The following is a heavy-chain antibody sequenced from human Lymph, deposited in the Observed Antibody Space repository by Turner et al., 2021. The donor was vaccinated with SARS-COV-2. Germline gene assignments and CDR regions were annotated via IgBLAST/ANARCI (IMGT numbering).Heavy chain of an antibody. Sequence: VRLVGTGGGLMQTGAFMSLPCAAAGLTVSSTYMPWVRQCPGELLEWVSVIYSAGSIFYADSVKGRFTISRDNSKHTLYLQMNSLRADDTAVYYCARDLVVYGMDVWGQGTTVTVSS. CDR2: IYSAGSI. CDR1: GLTVSSTY. J-gene: IGHJ6*02. D-gene: IGHD3-10*01. V-gene: IGHV3-53*02. CDR3: ARDLVVYGMDV.